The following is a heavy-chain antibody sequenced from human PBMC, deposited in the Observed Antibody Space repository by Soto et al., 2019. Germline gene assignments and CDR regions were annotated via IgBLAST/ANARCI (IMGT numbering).Heavy chain of an antibody. Sequence: ASVKGSCKASGYTFTGYYMPWVRQAPGQGLECVVCINANSGGTNYAQKFQGRVTMTRDTSISTAYMELSRLRSDDTAVYYCARTVSVAGLDYWGQGTLVTVSS. CDR3: ARTVSVAGLDY. D-gene: IGHD6-19*01. J-gene: IGHJ4*02. V-gene: IGHV1-2*02. CDR2: INANSGGT. CDR1: GYTFTGYY.